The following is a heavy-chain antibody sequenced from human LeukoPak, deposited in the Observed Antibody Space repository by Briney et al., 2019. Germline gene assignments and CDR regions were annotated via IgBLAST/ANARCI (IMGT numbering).Heavy chain of an antibody. D-gene: IGHD1-26*01. V-gene: IGHV3-48*04. J-gene: IGHJ3*02. Sequence: PGGSLRLSCAASGFTFRSYSMNWVRQAPGKGLEWVSYISSSSSTIYYADSVKGRFTISRDSAKNSLYLQMNSLRAEDTAVYYCAREGIVGARDVFDIWGQGTMVTVSS. CDR2: ISSSSSTI. CDR3: AREGIVGARDVFDI. CDR1: GFTFRSYS.